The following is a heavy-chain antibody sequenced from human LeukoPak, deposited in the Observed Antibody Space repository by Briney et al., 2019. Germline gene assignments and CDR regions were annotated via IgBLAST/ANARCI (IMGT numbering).Heavy chain of an antibody. J-gene: IGHJ3*02. Sequence: SVKVSCKASGGTFSSYAISWVRQAPGQGLEWMGGIIPIFGTANYAQKFQCRVTITADESTSTAYMELSSLRSEDTAVYYCARHVHLYSYAKGAAFDIWGQGTMVTVSS. V-gene: IGHV1-69*13. D-gene: IGHD5-18*01. CDR1: GGTFSSYA. CDR3: ARHVHLYSYAKGAAFDI. CDR2: IIPIFGTA.